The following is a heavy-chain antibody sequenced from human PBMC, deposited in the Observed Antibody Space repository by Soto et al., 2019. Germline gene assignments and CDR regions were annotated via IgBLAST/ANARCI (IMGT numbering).Heavy chain of an antibody. Sequence: EVQLVESGGGLVKPGGSLRLSCAAPGFTFSSYSMNWVRQAPGKGLEWVSSISSSSSYIYYADSVKGRFTISRDNAKNSLYLQMNSLRAEDTAVYYCARDSYDFWSGYYLGWYYYYGMDVWGRGTTVTVSS. CDR3: ARDSYDFWSGYYLGWYYYYGMDV. V-gene: IGHV3-21*01. CDR2: ISSSSSYI. J-gene: IGHJ6*02. D-gene: IGHD3-3*01. CDR1: GFTFSSYS.